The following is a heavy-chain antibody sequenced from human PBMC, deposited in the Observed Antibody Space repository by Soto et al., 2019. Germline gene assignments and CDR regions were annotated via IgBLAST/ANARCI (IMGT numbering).Heavy chain of an antibody. Sequence: GGSLRLSCAASGFTFSSYAMSWVRQAPGKGLEWVSAISGSGGSTYYADSVKGRFTISRDNSKNTLYLQMNSLRAEDTAVYYCATVSYLEGAGSYLSYNWLDTWGKGTRV. CDR2: ISGSGGST. V-gene: IGHV3-23*01. CDR1: GFTFSSYA. CDR3: ATVSYLEGAGSYLSYNWLDT. J-gene: IGHJ5*02. D-gene: IGHD3-10*01.